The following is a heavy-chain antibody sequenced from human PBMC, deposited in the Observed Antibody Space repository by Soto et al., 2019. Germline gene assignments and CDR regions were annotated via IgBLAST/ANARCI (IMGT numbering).Heavy chain of an antibody. CDR2: IIPVFGTA. D-gene: IGHD2-21*01. CDR3: ARAEFAAVVDRYYFYYGMDV. J-gene: IGHJ6*02. V-gene: IGHV1-69*01. Sequence: QVQLVQSGAEVKKPGSSVKVSCKASGGTFSSYGISWVRQAPGQGLEWMGGIIPVFGTADYAQKFQGRVTITADESTSTAYMELSILRSGDTAVYYCARAEFAAVVDRYYFYYGMDVRGQGTTVTVSS. CDR1: GGTFSSYG.